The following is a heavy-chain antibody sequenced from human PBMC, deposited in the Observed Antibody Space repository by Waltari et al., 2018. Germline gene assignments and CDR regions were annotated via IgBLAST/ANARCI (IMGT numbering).Heavy chain of an antibody. CDR2: VGPTCVTA. Sequence: QVQLVQSGAEVKKPGSSVKVSCKASGGTFSSYAISWVRQAPGQGLEWMGGVGPTCVTANYSRKFPGRVTITADESTSTAYMGLSSLRSEDTAVYYWAGVCSGGSCYSDYWGQGTLVTVSS. D-gene: IGHD2-15*01. V-gene: IGHV1-69*13. J-gene: IGHJ4*02. CDR1: GGTFSSYA. CDR3: AGVCSGGSCYSDY.